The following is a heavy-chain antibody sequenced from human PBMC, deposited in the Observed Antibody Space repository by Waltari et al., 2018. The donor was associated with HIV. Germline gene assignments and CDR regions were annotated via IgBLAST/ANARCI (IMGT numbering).Heavy chain of an antibody. CDR3: ARTDTHF. J-gene: IGHJ4*02. CDR1: GGTLGNYG. V-gene: IGHV1-69*12. CDR2: IIPIFGTT. Sequence: QVQLVQSGAEMKKPGSSVKVSCKASGGTLGNYGINWVRKAPGQGLEWMGGIIPIFGTTNLAQKYQGRVTISADEFTSTVYMELSSLRSEDTAVYHCARTDTHFWGQGTLVTVSS.